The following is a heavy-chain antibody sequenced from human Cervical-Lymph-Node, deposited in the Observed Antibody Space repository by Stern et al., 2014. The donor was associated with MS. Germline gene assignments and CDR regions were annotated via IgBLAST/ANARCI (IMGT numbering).Heavy chain of an antibody. Sequence: QVQLQESGPGLVKPSETLSLTCSVSGGSISSTSYSWVWIRQPPGKGLDWIGSIFYTGSAYYNPSLTSRVTISVDTTKNKFPLKLPSVTAADTAMYYCARWVRGVRGMYYFDYWGQGTLVTVSS. CDR1: GGSISSTSYS. D-gene: IGHD3-10*01. V-gene: IGHV4-39*01. J-gene: IGHJ4*02. CDR3: ARWVRGVRGMYYFDY. CDR2: IFYTGSA.